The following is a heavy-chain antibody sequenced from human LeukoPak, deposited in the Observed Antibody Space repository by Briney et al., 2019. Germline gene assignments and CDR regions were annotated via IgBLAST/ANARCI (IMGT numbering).Heavy chain of an antibody. CDR2: IYYSGST. J-gene: IGHJ4*02. D-gene: IGHD2-15*01. CDR1: GGSISSGGYY. CDR3: ARQVVVAANEGDY. V-gene: IGHV4-31*03. Sequence: SETLSLTCTVSGGSISSGGYYWSWIRQHPGKGLEWIGYIYYSGSTYYNPSLKSRVTISVDTSKNQFSLKLSSVTAEDTAVYYCARQVVVAANEGDYWGQGTLVTVSS.